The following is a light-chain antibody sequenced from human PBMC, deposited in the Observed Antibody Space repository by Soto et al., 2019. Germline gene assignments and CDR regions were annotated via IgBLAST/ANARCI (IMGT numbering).Light chain of an antibody. CDR3: QQYGSSPLIS. J-gene: IGKJ5*01. CDR2: GAS. V-gene: IGKV3-20*01. CDR1: QTVLSN. Sequence: EFVMTQSPATLSVSPGERATLSCRASQTVLSNLAWYQQKPGQAPRLLIFGASKRATGIPDRFSGSGSGRDFTLTISGLEPEDFAVYYCQQYGSSPLISFGQGTRLEIK.